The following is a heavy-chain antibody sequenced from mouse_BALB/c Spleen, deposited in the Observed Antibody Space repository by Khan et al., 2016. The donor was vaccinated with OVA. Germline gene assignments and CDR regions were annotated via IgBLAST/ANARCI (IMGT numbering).Heavy chain of an antibody. CDR3: VRDGAYHRNDGWFAY. J-gene: IGHJ3*01. CDR1: GYTFTSYT. CDR2: INPSNGYT. V-gene: IGHV1-4*01. Sequence: VQLQQSGAELARPGASVKMSCKASGYTFTSYTIHWIKERPGQGLEWIGYINPSNGYTNYNQKFKDKATLTTDKSSTTAYLQLRSLTSDDSAVYYGVRDGAYHRNDGWFAYWGQGTLVTVSA. D-gene: IGHD2-14*01.